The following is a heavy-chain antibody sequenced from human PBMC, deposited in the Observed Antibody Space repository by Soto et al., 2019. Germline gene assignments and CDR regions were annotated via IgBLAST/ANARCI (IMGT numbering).Heavy chain of an antibody. J-gene: IGHJ4*02. CDR2: MNPNSGNT. D-gene: IGHD1-1*01. V-gene: IGHV1-8*01. CDR1: GYTFTSYD. CDR3: ARGFSRKLDPVYY. Sequence: GASVKVSCTASGYTFTSYDINWVRQATGQGLEWMGWMNPNSGNTGYAQKFQGRVTMTRNTSISTAYMELSSLRSEDTAVYYCARGFSRKLDPVYYWGQGTLVTVSS.